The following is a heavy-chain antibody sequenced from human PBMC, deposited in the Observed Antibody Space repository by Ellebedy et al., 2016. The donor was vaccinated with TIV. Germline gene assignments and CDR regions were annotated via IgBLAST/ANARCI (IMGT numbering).Heavy chain of an antibody. D-gene: IGHD3-22*01. CDR2: INTDGTSR. CDR3: AKDLFYNSFGPFDY. CDR1: GFPFSGYW. J-gene: IGHJ4*02. Sequence: GESLKISCAASGFPFSGYWMHWVCQAPGKGLVWVSRINTDGTSRSYADSVKGRFTISRDTSKNTVNLQMNSLRVEDTAIYYCAKDLFYNSFGPFDYWGQGTLVTVSS. V-gene: IGHV3-74*01.